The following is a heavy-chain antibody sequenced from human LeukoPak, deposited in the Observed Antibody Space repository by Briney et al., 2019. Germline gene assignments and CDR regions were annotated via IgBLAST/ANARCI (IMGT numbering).Heavy chain of an antibody. J-gene: IGHJ4*02. CDR3: ARLPYSYGSLGDY. CDR1: GFTFSSYE. Sequence: PGGSLRLSCAASGFTFSSYEMNWVRQAPGKGLEWVSYISSSGSTIYYADYVKGRFTISRDNAKNSLYLQMNSLRAEDTAVYYCARLPYSYGSLGDYWGQGTLVTVSS. D-gene: IGHD5-18*01. V-gene: IGHV3-48*03. CDR2: ISSSGSTI.